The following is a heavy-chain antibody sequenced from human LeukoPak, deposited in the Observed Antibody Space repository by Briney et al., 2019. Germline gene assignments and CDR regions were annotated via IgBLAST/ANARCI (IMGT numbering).Heavy chain of an antibody. Sequence: SETLSLTCTVSGGSISSYYWSWIRQPAGKGLEWIGYIYYSGGTNYNPSLKSRVTISVDTSKNQFSLKLSSVTAADTAVYYCARESMAYNWFDPWGQGTLVTVSS. CDR1: GGSISSYY. J-gene: IGHJ5*02. D-gene: IGHD5-24*01. CDR3: ARESMAYNWFDP. CDR2: IYYSGGT. V-gene: IGHV4-59*01.